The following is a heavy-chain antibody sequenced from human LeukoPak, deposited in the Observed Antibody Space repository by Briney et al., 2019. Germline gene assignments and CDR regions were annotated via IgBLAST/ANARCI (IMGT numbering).Heavy chain of an antibody. CDR2: ISGSGGST. Sequence: PGGSLRLSCVASGFTFSSYAMSWVRQAPGKGLEWVSAISGSGGSTYYADSVKGRFTISRDNSKNTLYLQMNSLRAEDTAVYYCAKDPYTRYDSSGYYYFVGWFDPWGQGTLVTVSS. V-gene: IGHV3-23*01. CDR3: AKDPYTRYDSSGYYYFVGWFDP. CDR1: GFTFSSYA. D-gene: IGHD3-22*01. J-gene: IGHJ5*02.